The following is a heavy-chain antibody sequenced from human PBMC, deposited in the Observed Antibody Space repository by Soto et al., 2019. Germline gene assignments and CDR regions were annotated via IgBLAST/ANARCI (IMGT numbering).Heavy chain of an antibody. CDR1: GGSISIYY. J-gene: IGHJ5*02. Sequence: SETLSLTCTVSGGSISIYYWGWIRQPPGKGLEWIGYIYYSGSTNYNPSLKSRVTISVDTSKNQFSLKLSSVTAADTAVYYCAREGYCSSTSCPYNWFDPWGQGTLVTVSS. CDR3: AREGYCSSTSCPYNWFDP. CDR2: IYYSGST. D-gene: IGHD2-2*01. V-gene: IGHV4-59*01.